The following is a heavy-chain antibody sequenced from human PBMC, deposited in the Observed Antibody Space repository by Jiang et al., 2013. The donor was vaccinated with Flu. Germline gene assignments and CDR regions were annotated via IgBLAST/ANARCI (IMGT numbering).Heavy chain of an antibody. D-gene: IGHD6-13*01. J-gene: IGHJ6*02. V-gene: IGHV1-2*04. Sequence: KPGASVKVSCKASGYTFTGYYMHWVRQAPGQGLEWMGWINPNSGGTNYAQKFQGWVTMTRDTSISTAYMELSRLRSDDTAVYYCARDRYSSSWAENYGMDVWGQGTTVTVSS. CDR1: GYTFTGYY. CDR3: ARDRYSSSWAENYGMDV. CDR2: INPNSGGT.